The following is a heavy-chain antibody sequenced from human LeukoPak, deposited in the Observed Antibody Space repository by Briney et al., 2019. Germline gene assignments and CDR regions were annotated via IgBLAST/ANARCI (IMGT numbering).Heavy chain of an antibody. CDR2: INERATII. CDR1: GFKFSSYS. V-gene: IGHV3-74*01. D-gene: IGHD3-16*01. Sequence: GGSLRLSCAASGFKFSSYSMTWVRQAPGKGLEWVSRINERATIISYADSVKGRFTISRENARNTLYLQMNSLTAEDTAVYYCVRDLILVWTPGDDFDHWGQGTLVTVSS. J-gene: IGHJ4*02. CDR3: VRDLILVWTPGDDFDH.